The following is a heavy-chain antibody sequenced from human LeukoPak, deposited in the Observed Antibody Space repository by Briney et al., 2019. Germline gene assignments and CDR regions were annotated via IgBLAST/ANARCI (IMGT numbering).Heavy chain of an antibody. CDR2: IYYSGST. CDR1: GGSISSYY. D-gene: IGHD3-22*01. V-gene: IGHV4-59*01. CDR3: ATQDSGYYFGYFQH. Sequence: PSETLSLTCTVSGGSISSYYWSWIRQPPGKGLEWIGYIYYSGSTNYNPSLKSRVTISVDTSKNQFPLKLSSVTAADTAVYYCATQDSGYYFGYFQHWGQGTLVTVSS. J-gene: IGHJ1*01.